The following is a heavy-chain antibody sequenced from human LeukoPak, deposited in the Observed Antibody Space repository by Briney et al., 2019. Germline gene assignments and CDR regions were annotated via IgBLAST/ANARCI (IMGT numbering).Heavy chain of an antibody. CDR3: ARIGVRYSSGWFDY. CDR2: IYPGDSDT. D-gene: IGHD6-19*01. J-gene: IGHJ4*02. Sequence: GESLKISCEGSGXSFRNYWTGWVRQMPGKSLEWMGIIYPGDSDTKYSPSFQGQVTISADKSISTAYLQWSSLKASDTAIYYCARIGVRYSSGWFDYWGQGTLVTVSS. V-gene: IGHV5-51*01. CDR1: GXSFRNYW.